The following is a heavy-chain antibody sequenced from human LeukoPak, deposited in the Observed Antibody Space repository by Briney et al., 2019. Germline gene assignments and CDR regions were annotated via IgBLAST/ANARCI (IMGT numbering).Heavy chain of an antibody. CDR3: ARDLRPDPSVVRYFDWLSFYFDY. J-gene: IGHJ4*02. CDR2: ISSSGGYR. D-gene: IGHD3-9*01. CDR1: GFTFSDYY. Sequence: PGGSLRLSCAASGFTFSDYYMSWIRQAPGKGLEWVSYISSSGGYRNYADSVKGRFTISRDDAKNSLYLQMNSLRAEDTAVYYCARDLRPDPSVVRYFDWLSFYFDYWGQGTLVTVSS. V-gene: IGHV3-11*06.